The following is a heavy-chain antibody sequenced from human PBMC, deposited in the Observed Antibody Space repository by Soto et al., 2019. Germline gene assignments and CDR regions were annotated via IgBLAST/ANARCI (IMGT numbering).Heavy chain of an antibody. V-gene: IGHV4-59*01. CDR2: IYYSGST. J-gene: IGHJ6*02. CDR1: GGSISSYY. CDR3: AGYSSSWNNYYYYGMDV. Sequence: QVQLQESGPGLVKPSETLSLTCTVSGGSISSYYWSWIRQPPGKGLEWIGYIYYSGSTNYNPSLKSRVTISVDTSKNQFSLKLSSVTAADTAVYYCAGYSSSWNNYYYYGMDVWGQGTTVTVSS. D-gene: IGHD6-13*01.